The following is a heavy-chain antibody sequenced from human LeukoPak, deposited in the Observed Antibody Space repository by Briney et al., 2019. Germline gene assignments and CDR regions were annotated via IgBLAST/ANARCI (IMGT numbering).Heavy chain of an antibody. CDR3: AREPDIVATFGY. CDR1: GFTFSSYE. CDR2: ISSSGSTI. Sequence: GGYLRLSCEASGFTFSSYEMNWVRQAPGKGLEWVSYISSSGSTIYYADSVKGRFTISRDNAKNSLYLQMNSLRAEDTAVYYCAREPDIVATFGYWGQGTLVTVSS. J-gene: IGHJ4*02. D-gene: IGHD5-12*01. V-gene: IGHV3-48*03.